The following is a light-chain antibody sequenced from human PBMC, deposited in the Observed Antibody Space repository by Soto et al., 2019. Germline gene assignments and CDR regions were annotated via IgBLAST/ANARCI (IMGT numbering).Light chain of an antibody. V-gene: IGKV3-20*01. J-gene: IGKJ2*01. CDR1: QSVSSSY. CDR2: GAS. Sequence: EIVLTQSPGTLSLSSGERATRSCRASQSVSSSYLAWYQQKPGQAPRLLIYGASSRATGIPDRFSGSGSGTDFTLTISRLEPEDFAVYYCQQYGSSPPGGTFGQGTKLEIK. CDR3: QQYGSSPPGGT.